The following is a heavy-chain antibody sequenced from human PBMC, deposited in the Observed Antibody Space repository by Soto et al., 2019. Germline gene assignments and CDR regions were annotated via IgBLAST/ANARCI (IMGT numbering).Heavy chain of an antibody. V-gene: IGHV3-23*01. J-gene: IGHJ4*02. CDR3: AKDRKGSYCSGGTCYSFDY. CDR2: LSGSGGST. CDR1: GFTLGTYV. Sequence: EVQLLESGGGLVQPGGSLRLSCAASGFTLGTYVMTWVRRAPGKGLEWVSALSGSGGSTNYADPVKGRFTISRDNTKHTLYLQMNSLRVEDTAVYYCAKDRKGSYCSGGTCYSFDYWGQGTLVTVPS. D-gene: IGHD2-15*01.